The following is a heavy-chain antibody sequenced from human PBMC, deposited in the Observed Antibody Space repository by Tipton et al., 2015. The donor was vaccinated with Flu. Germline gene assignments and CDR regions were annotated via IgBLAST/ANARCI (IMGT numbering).Heavy chain of an antibody. Sequence: QVQLMQSGAEVRKPGASVKVSCKASGYTYTSHALSWVRQAPGRGLEWMGWITFYSGNRSYARRFQDRFTMTTDKSTRTAYMELRDLRSDDTAVYYCAAYGDLDLGLPQPFDVWGQGTMVTVS. CDR3: AAYGDLDLGLPQPFDV. J-gene: IGHJ3*01. CDR1: GYTYTSHA. V-gene: IGHV1-18*04. D-gene: IGHD3-16*01. CDR2: ITFYSGNR.